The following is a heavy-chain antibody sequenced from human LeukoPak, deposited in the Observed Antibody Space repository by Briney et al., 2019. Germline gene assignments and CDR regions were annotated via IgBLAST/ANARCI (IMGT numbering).Heavy chain of an antibody. CDR2: ISWNSGSI. J-gene: IGHJ4*02. CDR3: AKDANPYSSSWFDY. D-gene: IGHD6-13*01. Sequence: GRSLRLSCAASGFTFDDYAMHWVRQAPGKGLEWVSGISWNSGSIGYADSVKGRFTISRDNAKNSLYLQMNSLRAEDTALYYCAKDANPYSSSWFDYWGQGTLDTVSS. CDR1: GFTFDDYA. V-gene: IGHV3-9*01.